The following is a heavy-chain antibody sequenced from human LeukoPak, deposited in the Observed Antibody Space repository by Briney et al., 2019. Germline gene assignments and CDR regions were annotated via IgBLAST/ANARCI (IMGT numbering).Heavy chain of an antibody. Sequence: GGSLRLSCEASGFTFSSYEMNWVRQAPGKGPEWVAWIITSTGTVYYADSVKGRFTISRDNAKNSVYLQMNSLRAEDTAVYYCARDPTARQNWDDFTLDYWGQGALVTVSS. J-gene: IGHJ4*02. D-gene: IGHD1-1*01. CDR3: ARDPTARQNWDDFTLDY. CDR1: GFTFSSYE. CDR2: IITSTGTV. V-gene: IGHV3-48*03.